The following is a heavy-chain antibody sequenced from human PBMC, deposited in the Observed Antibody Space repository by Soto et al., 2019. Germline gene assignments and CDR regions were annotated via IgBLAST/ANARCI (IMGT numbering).Heavy chain of an antibody. CDR3: ARGGGWLPDL. D-gene: IGHD3-22*01. J-gene: IGHJ4*02. V-gene: IGHV4-59*01. CDR1: GDSMTSYY. CDR2: IYSSGNT. Sequence: QVQLQESGPGLVKSSETLSLTCTVSGDSMTSYYWTWIRQSPGKGLEWIGYIYSSGNTNYNPSLKSRVTISVDTSNHQFSLKLTSMTAADSAVYYCARGGGWLPDLWGQGTLVTVST.